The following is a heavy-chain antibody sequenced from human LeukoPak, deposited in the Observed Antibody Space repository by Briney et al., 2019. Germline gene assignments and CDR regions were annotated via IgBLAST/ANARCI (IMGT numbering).Heavy chain of an antibody. CDR1: GFTFSSYA. Sequence: GGSLRLSCAASGFTFSSYAMHWVRQAPGKGLEWVAVISYDGSNKYYADSVKGRFTISRDNSKNTLYLQMNSLRAEDTAVYYCANAYGDYLPFDYWGQGTLVTVSS. CDR3: ANAYGDYLPFDY. D-gene: IGHD4-17*01. V-gene: IGHV3-30-3*01. CDR2: ISYDGSNK. J-gene: IGHJ4*02.